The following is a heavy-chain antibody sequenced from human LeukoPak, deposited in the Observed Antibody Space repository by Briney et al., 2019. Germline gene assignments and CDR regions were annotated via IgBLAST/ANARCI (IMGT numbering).Heavy chain of an antibody. V-gene: IGHV4-39*01. J-gene: IGHJ3*02. CDR2: IFYSGTT. CDR3: ARHLYRRRDYTLDGFDI. Sequence: SETLSLTCSVSRGSISSDSHHWAWIRQPPGKGLEWIGNIFYSGTTYYNPSLKSRTTVSVDTSKNQFSLKLNSLTAADTAVYYCARHLYRRRDYTLDGFDIWGQGTMVTVSS. CDR1: RGSISSDSHH. D-gene: IGHD4-11*01.